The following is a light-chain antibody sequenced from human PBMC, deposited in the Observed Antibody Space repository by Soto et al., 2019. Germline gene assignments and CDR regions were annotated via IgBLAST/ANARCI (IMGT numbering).Light chain of an antibody. CDR1: TGTVTSGHY. J-gene: IGLJ2*01. Sequence: VVTQEPSLTVSPGGTVTLPCASSTGTVTSGHYPNWLQQKPGQAPRALIYSTDTRHSWTPARFSGSLLGGKAALTLSGVQPEDEAEYYCLLYYGGAVVFGGETKLTVL. CDR3: LLYYGGAVV. V-gene: IGLV7-43*01. CDR2: STD.